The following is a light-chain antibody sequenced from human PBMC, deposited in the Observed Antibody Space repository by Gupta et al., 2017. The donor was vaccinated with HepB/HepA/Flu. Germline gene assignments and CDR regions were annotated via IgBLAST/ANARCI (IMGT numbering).Light chain of an antibody. J-gene: IGKJ4*01. V-gene: IGKV3-15*01. CDR1: QSVSSN. CDR3: QQYNKRPPLS. CDR2: GAF. Sequence: EIVMTQSPATLSVSPGERATLSCRASQSVSSNLAWYQQKPGQAPRLLIYGAFTRASDIPARFSGSGSGTEFTLTINSLQSEDFAAYYCQQYNKRPPLSFGGGTKVEIK.